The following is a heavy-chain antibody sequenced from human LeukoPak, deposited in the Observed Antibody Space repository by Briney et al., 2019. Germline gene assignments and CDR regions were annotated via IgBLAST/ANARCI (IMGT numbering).Heavy chain of an antibody. Sequence: SETLSLTCTVSGYSISSGYYWGWIRQPPGKGLKWIGSISHSGSTYYNPSLKSRVTISVDTSKNQFSLKLSSLTAADTAVYYCARQGGSLDFDYWGQGTLVTVSS. CDR2: ISHSGST. D-gene: IGHD1-26*01. J-gene: IGHJ4*02. V-gene: IGHV4-38-2*02. CDR3: ARQGGSLDFDY. CDR1: GYSISSGYY.